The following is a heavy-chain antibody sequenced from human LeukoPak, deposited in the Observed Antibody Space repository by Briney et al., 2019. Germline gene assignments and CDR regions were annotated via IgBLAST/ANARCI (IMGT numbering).Heavy chain of an antibody. D-gene: IGHD3-10*01. CDR3: ARPSSLDGSGRYYIDY. J-gene: IGHJ4*02. Sequence: PGGSLGLSCEVSGFTVSNNSLNWVRQAPGKGLEWVSVTHSDGTTYYADSVKGRFTISRDNSKNTLYLQMNSLRDEDTAVYYCARPSSLDGSGRYYIDYWGQRTLVTVSS. CDR1: GFTVSNNS. CDR2: THSDGTT. V-gene: IGHV3-66*01.